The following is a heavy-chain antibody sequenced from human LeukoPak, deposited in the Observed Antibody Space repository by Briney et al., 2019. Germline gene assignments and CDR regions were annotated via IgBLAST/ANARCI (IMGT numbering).Heavy chain of an antibody. D-gene: IGHD3-3*01. J-gene: IGHJ4*02. Sequence: SETLSLTCAVYGGSFSGYYWSWIRQPPGKGLEWIGEINHSGSTNYNPSLKSRVTISVDTSKNQFSLKLSSVTAADTAVYYCARGRRVFWSGYLKRYYFDYWGQGTLVTVSS. V-gene: IGHV4-34*01. CDR3: ARGRRVFWSGYLKRYYFDY. CDR1: GGSFSGYY. CDR2: INHSGST.